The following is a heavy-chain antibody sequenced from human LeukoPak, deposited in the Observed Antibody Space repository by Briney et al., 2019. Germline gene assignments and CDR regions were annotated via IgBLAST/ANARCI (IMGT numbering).Heavy chain of an antibody. Sequence: GGSLRLSCAVSGFTFSSYAMSWVRQAPGKGLEWVSAISGSGGSTYYADSVKGRFTISRDNSKNTLYLQMNSLRAEDTAVYYCARTPYDILTGYYMGFDYWGQGTLVTVSS. D-gene: IGHD3-9*01. J-gene: IGHJ4*02. CDR3: ARTPYDILTGYYMGFDY. CDR1: GFTFSSYA. V-gene: IGHV3-23*01. CDR2: ISGSGGST.